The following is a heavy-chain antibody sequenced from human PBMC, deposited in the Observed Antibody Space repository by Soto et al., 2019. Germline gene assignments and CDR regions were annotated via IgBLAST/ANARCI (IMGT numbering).Heavy chain of an antibody. CDR3: AREEVSYYYGSGSYRYFDY. V-gene: IGHV3-33*01. Sequence: QVQLVESGGGVVQPGRSLRLSCAASGFTFSSYGMHWVRQAPGKGLEWVAVIWYDGSNKYYADSVKGRFTISRDNSKNTLYLQMNSLRAEDTAVYYCAREEVSYYYGSGSYRYFDYWGQGTLVTVSS. CDR1: GFTFSSYG. D-gene: IGHD3-10*01. J-gene: IGHJ4*02. CDR2: IWYDGSNK.